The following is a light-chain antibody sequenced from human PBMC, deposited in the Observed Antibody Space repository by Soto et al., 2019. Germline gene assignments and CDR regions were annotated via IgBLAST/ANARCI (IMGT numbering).Light chain of an antibody. CDR3: CSYAGSSILYD. Sequence: QSALTQPASVSGSPGQSITISCTGTSSDVGSYNLVSWYQQHPGKAPKLMIYEGSKRPSGVSNRFSGSKSGNTASLTISGLQAEDEADYYCCSYAGSSILYDFGTGTKVTVL. J-gene: IGLJ1*01. V-gene: IGLV2-23*01. CDR1: SSDVGSYNL. CDR2: EGS.